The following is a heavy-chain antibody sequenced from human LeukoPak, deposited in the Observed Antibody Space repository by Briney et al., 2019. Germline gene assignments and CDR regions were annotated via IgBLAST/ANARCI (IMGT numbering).Heavy chain of an antibody. CDR1: GDSFSGYY. D-gene: IGHD2-8*01. CDR3: ARSWAGMYYPFYYFDY. CDR2: INHRGST. V-gene: IGHV4-34*01. Sequence: PSETLSLTCAVYGDSFSGYYWSWIRQPPGEGLEWIAEINHRGSTHYNPSLKSRVNISADTSKSQFSLNLDSVTAVDTAVYYCARSWAGMYYPFYYFDYWGQGSLVTVSS. J-gene: IGHJ4*02.